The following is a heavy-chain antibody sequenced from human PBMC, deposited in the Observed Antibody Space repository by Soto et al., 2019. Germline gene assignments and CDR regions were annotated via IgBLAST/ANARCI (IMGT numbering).Heavy chain of an antibody. CDR3: ARESEDLTSNFDY. J-gene: IGHJ4*01. CDR2: ISSTTNYI. V-gene: IGHV3-21*06. CDR1: GFTFTRYS. Sequence: VGSLRLSCAASGFTFTRYSMNWVRQAPGKGLEWVSSISSTTNYIYYGDSMKGRFTISRDNAKNSLYLEMNSLRAEDTAVYYCARESEDLTSNFDYWGHGTLVTVSS.